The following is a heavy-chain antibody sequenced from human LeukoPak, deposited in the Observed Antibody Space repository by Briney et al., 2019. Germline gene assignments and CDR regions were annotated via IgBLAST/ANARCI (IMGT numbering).Heavy chain of an antibody. J-gene: IGHJ4*02. D-gene: IGHD3-16*01. CDR2: ISSSSATI. Sequence: GGSLRLSCVASGFTFASYDMNWVRQAPGKGLEWVSYISSSSATIYYADSVRGRFTVSRDNAKKSLYLQMNSLRVEDTAVYYCARDLRGIHDYWGQGTLVTVSS. CDR1: GFTFASYD. CDR3: ARDLRGIHDY. V-gene: IGHV3-48*01.